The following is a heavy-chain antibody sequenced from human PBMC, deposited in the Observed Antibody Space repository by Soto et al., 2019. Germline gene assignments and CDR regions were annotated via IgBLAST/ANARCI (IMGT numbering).Heavy chain of an antibody. V-gene: IGHV3-15*01. J-gene: IGHJ4*01. D-gene: IGHD6-13*01. CDR2: IKSKIDGETK. Sequence: EVQLVESGGGLVKPGGSLRLSCAASGFTFRTAWMSWVRQAPGKGLEWVGRIKSKIDGETKDYAAPVKGRFTMSRDDSKNTLYLQMNSLKTEDSAVYHCATLGIDLDYWGPGITVTVSS. CDR1: GFTFRTAW. CDR3: ATLGIDLDY.